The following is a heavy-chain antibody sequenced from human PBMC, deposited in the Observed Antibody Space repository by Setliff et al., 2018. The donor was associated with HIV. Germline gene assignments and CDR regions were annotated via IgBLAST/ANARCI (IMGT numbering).Heavy chain of an antibody. V-gene: IGHV1-69*10. Sequence: SVKVSCKASGGTLNRFAISWVRQAPGQGPEWMGGVIPILGISTYAQKFRARVTMNADKSTATAYMELSSLRSEDTAVYFCAGGGYGANSPYFFYLDVWGRGTTVTVSS. CDR2: VIPILGIS. CDR1: GGTLNRFA. D-gene: IGHD5-12*01. J-gene: IGHJ6*03. CDR3: AGGGYGANSPYFFYLDV.